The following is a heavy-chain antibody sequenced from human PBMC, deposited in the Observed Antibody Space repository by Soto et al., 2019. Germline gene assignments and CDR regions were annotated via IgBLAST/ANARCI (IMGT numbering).Heavy chain of an antibody. CDR1: GGSISSGGYS. J-gene: IGHJ4*02. D-gene: IGHD2-2*01. V-gene: IGHV4-30-2*01. Sequence: SETLSLTCAVSGGSISSGGYSWSWIRQPPGKGLEWIGYIYHSESTYYNPSLKSRVTISVDRSKNQFSLKLSSVTAADTAVYYCARVKYGYFDYWGQGTLVTVSS. CDR3: ARVKYGYFDY. CDR2: IYHSEST.